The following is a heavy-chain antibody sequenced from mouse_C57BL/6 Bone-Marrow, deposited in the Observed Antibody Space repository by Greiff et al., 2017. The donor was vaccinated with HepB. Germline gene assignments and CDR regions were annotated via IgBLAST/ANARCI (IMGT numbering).Heavy chain of an antibody. V-gene: IGHV1-63*01. CDR3: ARYYGSSHWYFDV. J-gene: IGHJ1*03. CDR2: IYPGGGYT. Sequence: LKQSGAELVRPGTSVKMSCKASGYTFTNYWIGWAKQRPGHGLEWIGDIYPGGGYTNYNEKFKGKATLTADKSSSTAYMQFSSLTSEDSAIYYCARYYGSSHWYFDVWGTGTTVTVSS. CDR1: GYTFTNYW. D-gene: IGHD1-1*01.